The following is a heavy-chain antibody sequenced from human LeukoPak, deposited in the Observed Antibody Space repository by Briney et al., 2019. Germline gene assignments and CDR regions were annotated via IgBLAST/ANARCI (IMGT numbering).Heavy chain of an antibody. CDR2: IYPGDSTT. V-gene: IGHV5-51*01. CDR1: GYTFTSYW. D-gene: IGHD6-19*01. J-gene: IGHJ4*02. CDR3: ARPSWGAVAGQYFDY. Sequence: PGESLKISCKGSGYTFTSYWIGWVRQLPGKGLEWVGIIYPGDSTTRYSPSFQGQVTISADKSISTAYLQWSSLKASDTAMYYCARPSWGAVAGQYFDYWGRGILVTVPS.